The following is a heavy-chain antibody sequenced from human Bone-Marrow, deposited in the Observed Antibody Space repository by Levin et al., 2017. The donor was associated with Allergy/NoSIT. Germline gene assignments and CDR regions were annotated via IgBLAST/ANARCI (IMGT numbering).Heavy chain of an antibody. Sequence: SQTLSLTCAVYGGSFSGYYWSWIRQPPGKGLEWIGEINHSGSTNYNPSLKSRVTISVDTSKNQFSLKLSSVTAADTAVYYCARGHRPSMVRGVSTKYFDYWGQGTLVTVSS. CDR1: GGSFSGYY. D-gene: IGHD3-10*01. CDR3: ARGHRPSMVRGVSTKYFDY. CDR2: INHSGST. V-gene: IGHV4-34*01. J-gene: IGHJ4*02.